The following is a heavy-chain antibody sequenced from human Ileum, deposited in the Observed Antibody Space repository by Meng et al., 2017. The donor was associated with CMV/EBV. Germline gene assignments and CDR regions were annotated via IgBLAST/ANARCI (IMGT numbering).Heavy chain of an antibody. V-gene: IGHV1-8*01. D-gene: IGHD6-13*01. Sequence: SVKVSCQSSGYTFTSSDINWVRPATGQGLEWMGWMNPTSGNTGDAQKFQGRVTMTRNTSIRTSYMELSSLRSEDTAVYYCATLPGEQQPQNFDYWGQGTLVTVSS. CDR1: GYTFTSSD. CDR3: ATLPGEQQPQNFDY. CDR2: MNPTSGNT. J-gene: IGHJ4*02.